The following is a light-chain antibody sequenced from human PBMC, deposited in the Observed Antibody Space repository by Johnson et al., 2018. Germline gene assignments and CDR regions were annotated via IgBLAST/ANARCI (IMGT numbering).Light chain of an antibody. CDR3: GTWDSSLSAGNV. CDR1: SSNIGNNY. CDR2: ENN. J-gene: IGLJ1*01. V-gene: IGLV1-51*02. Sequence: QSVLTQPPSVSAAPGQKVTISCSGSSSNIGNNYVSWYQQLPGTAPKLLIYENNKRPSGIPDRFSGSKSGTSATLGNTGIQTGDEADYYCGTWDSSLSAGNVFGTGTKVTVL.